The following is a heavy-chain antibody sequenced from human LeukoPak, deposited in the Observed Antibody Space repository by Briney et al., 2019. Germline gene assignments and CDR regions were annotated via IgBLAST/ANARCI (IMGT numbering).Heavy chain of an antibody. Sequence: GGSLRLSCAASGFTFSNYWMSWVRQAPGKGLEWVANIKQDGGEKFYVDSVKGRFTISRDNAKNSLYLQMNSPRAEDTAVYYCARETRSWFDPWGQGTLVTVSS. V-gene: IGHV3-7*01. CDR1: GFTFSNYW. CDR2: IKQDGGEK. CDR3: ARETRSWFDP. J-gene: IGHJ5*02. D-gene: IGHD4-11*01.